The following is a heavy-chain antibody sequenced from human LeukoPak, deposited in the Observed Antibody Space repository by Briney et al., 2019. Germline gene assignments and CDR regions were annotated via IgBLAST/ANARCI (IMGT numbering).Heavy chain of an antibody. Sequence: GGSLRLSCAASGFTFSSYAMSWVRQAPGKGLEWVSAISGSGGSTYYAGSMKGRFTISRDNSKNTLYLQMNSLRAEDTAVYYCAKDLTLLTGYCYYYYGMDVWGQGTTVTVSS. CDR1: GFTFSSYA. V-gene: IGHV3-23*01. D-gene: IGHD3-9*01. CDR2: ISGSGGST. CDR3: AKDLTLLTGYCYYYYGMDV. J-gene: IGHJ6*02.